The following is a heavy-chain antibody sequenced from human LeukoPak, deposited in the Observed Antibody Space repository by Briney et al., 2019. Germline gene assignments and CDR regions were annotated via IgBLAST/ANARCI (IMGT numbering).Heavy chain of an antibody. Sequence: SETLSLTCTVSGGSISSYYWSWIRQPPGTGLEWIGYIYYSGSTNQNPSLKSRVTISVDTSKNQFSLKLSSVTAADTAVYYCARMSKAIAVAGTIDYWGQGTLVTVSS. CDR2: IYYSGST. V-gene: IGHV4-59*01. D-gene: IGHD6-19*01. CDR3: ARMSKAIAVAGTIDY. J-gene: IGHJ4*02. CDR1: GGSISSYY.